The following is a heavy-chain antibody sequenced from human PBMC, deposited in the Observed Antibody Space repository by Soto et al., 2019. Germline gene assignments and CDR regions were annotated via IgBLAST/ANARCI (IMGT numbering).Heavy chain of an antibody. CDR1: GGSISSHY. CDR3: ARYSGTYYVY. J-gene: IGHJ4*02. D-gene: IGHD1-26*01. V-gene: IGHV4-59*11. CDR2: ISYSGST. Sequence: QVQLQESGPGLVKPSETLSLTCTVSGGSISSHYWSWIRQPPGKGLEWIGFISYSGSTSYNPSLTSLGTISVATSNNQFSLKLSSVTAADTAVYYCARYSGTYYVYWGQGTLVTVSS.